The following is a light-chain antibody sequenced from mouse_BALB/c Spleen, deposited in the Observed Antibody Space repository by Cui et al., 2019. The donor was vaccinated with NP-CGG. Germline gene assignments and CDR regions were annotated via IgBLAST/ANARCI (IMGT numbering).Light chain of an antibody. J-gene: IGLJ1*01. Sequence: QAVVTQESALTTSPGETVTLTCRSSTGAVTGSNYANWVQEKPDHLFTGLIGGTSHRTPGVPARFSGSLIGDNAALTITGAQTEDEAIYFCALWYSNHWVFGGGTKLTVL. V-gene: IGLV1*01. CDR1: TGAVTGSNY. CDR2: GTS. CDR3: ALWYSNHWV.